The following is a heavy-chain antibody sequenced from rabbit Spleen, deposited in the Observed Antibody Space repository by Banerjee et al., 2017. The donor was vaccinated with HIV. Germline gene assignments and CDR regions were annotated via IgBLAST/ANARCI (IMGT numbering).Heavy chain of an antibody. V-gene: IGHV1S40*01. CDR2: IDTGSSGFT. D-gene: IGHD1-1*01. J-gene: IGHJ6*01. Sequence: QSLEESGGDLVKPEGSLTLTCTASGFSFNYNYVFCWVRQAPGKGLEWIACIDTGSSGFTYYATWAKGRFTCSKTSSTTVTLQMTRLTAADTATYFCARDTSSSFSSYGMDLWGQGTLVTVS. CDR1: GFSFNYNYV. CDR3: ARDTSSSFSSYGMDL.